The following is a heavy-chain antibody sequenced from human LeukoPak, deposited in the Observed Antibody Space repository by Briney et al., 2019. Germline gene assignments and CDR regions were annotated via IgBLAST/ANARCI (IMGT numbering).Heavy chain of an antibody. D-gene: IGHD6-13*01. J-gene: IGHJ6*04. CDR3: ATVYGSIAAAGTRDYYGMDV. Sequence: GASVKVSCKVSGYTLTELSMRWVRQAPGKGLEWMGGFDPEDGETIYAQKFQGRVTMTEDTSTDTAYMELSSLRSEDTAVYYCATVYGSIAAAGTRDYYGMDVWGKGTTVTVSS. CDR1: GYTLTELS. V-gene: IGHV1-24*01. CDR2: FDPEDGET.